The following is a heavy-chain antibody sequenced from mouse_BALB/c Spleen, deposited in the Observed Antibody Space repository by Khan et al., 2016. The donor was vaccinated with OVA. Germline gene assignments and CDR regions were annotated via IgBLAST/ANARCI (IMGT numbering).Heavy chain of an antibody. Sequence: QVQLQQPGAELVKPGASVKLSCKASGYPLTSYWMHWVKQRPGQGLEWIGEIDPSDSYTNYNQKFKGKATLTVDKSSRTTYMQLSSLTSEDSAVYYCVRSFLYGSSTWVAYWGQGTLVTVSA. D-gene: IGHD1-1*01. J-gene: IGHJ3*01. V-gene: IGHV1-69*02. CDR3: VRSFLYGSSTWVAY. CDR1: GYPLTSYW. CDR2: IDPSDSYT.